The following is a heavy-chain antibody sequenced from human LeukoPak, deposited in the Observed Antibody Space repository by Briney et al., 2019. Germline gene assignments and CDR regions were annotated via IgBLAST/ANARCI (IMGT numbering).Heavy chain of an antibody. Sequence: ASVKVSCKASGYRFTDYYVHWVRQAPGQGLEWMAWINPNGGTTNYAQKFQGRVTMIRDTSISTAYMELSNLRSDDTAVCYCARTSDYYNYYFDYWGQGTPVTVSS. D-gene: IGHD4-11*01. V-gene: IGHV1-2*02. CDR3: ARTSDYYNYYFDY. CDR2: INPNGGTT. CDR1: GYRFTDYY. J-gene: IGHJ4*02.